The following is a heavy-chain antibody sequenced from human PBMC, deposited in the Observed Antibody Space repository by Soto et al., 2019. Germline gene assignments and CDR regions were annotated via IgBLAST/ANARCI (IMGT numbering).Heavy chain of an antibody. J-gene: IGHJ4*02. Sequence: HLVESGGSLVRPGGSLTLSCAASGFAFSNYWMSWVRLAPGKGPEWVANIQPDGNQKYYVDSVKGRFTISRDNAKNSLSLQMNSLRVEDTAVYYCARAGYWGQGALVTVSS. V-gene: IGHV3-7*01. CDR2: IQPDGNQK. CDR1: GFAFSNYW. CDR3: ARAGY.